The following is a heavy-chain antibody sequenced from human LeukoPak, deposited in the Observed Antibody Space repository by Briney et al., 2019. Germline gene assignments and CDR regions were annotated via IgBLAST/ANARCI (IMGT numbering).Heavy chain of an antibody. Sequence: ASVKVSCKASGYTFTNYGISWVRQAPGQGLEGMGWISVFYGHTNYSQNFQGRLTMTTHTSTSTAYLELRSLRSDDTAVYYCVREVSAANAGYMDVWGTGTTVTVSS. CDR1: GYTFTNYG. D-gene: IGHD6-13*01. V-gene: IGHV1-18*01. CDR3: VREVSAANAGYMDV. CDR2: ISVFYGHT. J-gene: IGHJ6*03.